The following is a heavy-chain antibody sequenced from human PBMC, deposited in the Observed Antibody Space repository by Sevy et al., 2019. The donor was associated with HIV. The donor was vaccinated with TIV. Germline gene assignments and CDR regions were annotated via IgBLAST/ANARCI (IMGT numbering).Heavy chain of an antibody. CDR3: ARDGTTGTGDY. CDR1: GFTFSSYA. Sequence: GGSLRLSCAASGFTFSSYAMHWVRQAPGKGLEWVAVISYDGSNKYYADSVKGRFTISRDNSKNTLYLQRNSLRAEDTAVYYCARDGTTGTGDYWGQGTLVTVSS. CDR2: ISYDGSNK. J-gene: IGHJ4*02. D-gene: IGHD1-1*01. V-gene: IGHV3-30*04.